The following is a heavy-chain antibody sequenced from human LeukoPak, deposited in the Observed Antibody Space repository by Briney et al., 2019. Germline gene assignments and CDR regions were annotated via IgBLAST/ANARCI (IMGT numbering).Heavy chain of an antibody. CDR1: GYTFTSYY. V-gene: IGHV1-46*01. CDR3: ARAGNSVRVLNY. J-gene: IGHJ4*02. CDR2: INPSGGST. Sequence: ASVKVSCKASGYTFTSYYMHWVRQAPGQGLEWMGIINPSGGSTSYAQKFQGRVTMTRDMSTSTVYMELSSLRSEDTAVYYCARAGNSVRVLNYWGQGTLVTVSS. D-gene: IGHD4-23*01.